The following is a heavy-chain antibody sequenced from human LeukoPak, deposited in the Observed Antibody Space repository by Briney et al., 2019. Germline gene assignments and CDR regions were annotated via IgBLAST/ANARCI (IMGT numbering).Heavy chain of an antibody. V-gene: IGHV3-23*01. Sequence: GGSLRLSCAASGFTFNSYAMYWVRQAPGKGLEWVSGIFGSGGSAHYADSVKGRFTIFRDNSKSTVYLQMNSLRAEDTAVYYCAKTTTGYSSGRYPGWPVDYWGQGTLVTVSS. D-gene: IGHD6-19*01. CDR1: GFTFNSYA. J-gene: IGHJ4*02. CDR3: AKTTTGYSSGRYPGWPVDY. CDR2: IFGSGGSA.